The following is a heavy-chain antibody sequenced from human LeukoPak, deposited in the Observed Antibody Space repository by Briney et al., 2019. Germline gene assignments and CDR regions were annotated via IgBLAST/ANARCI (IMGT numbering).Heavy chain of an antibody. V-gene: IGHV4-30-2*01. CDR1: GGSISRGGYY. D-gene: IGHD1-1*01. CDR3: AITTGTPSAFDY. CDR2: IYHSGST. J-gene: IGHJ4*02. Sequence: SETLSLTCAVSGGSISRGGYYWSWIRQPPGKGLEWIGYIYHSGSTYYNPSLKSRVTISVDRSKNQFSLKLSSVTAADTAVYYCAITTGTPSAFDYWGQGTLVTVSS.